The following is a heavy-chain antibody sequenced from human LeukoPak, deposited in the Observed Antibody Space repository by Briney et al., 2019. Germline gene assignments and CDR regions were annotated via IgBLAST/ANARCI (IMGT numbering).Heavy chain of an antibody. CDR1: GFTFSNYN. V-gene: IGHV3-21*01. J-gene: IGHJ4*02. Sequence: PGGSLRLSCAASGFTFSNYNMNWVRQAPGKGLEWVSSISGSSSYIYYADSVKGRFTISRDNAKNSLYLQINSLRAEDTALYYCARVGSSGSYFENYWGQGTLVTVSS. CDR2: ISGSSSYI. CDR3: ARVGSSGSYFENY. D-gene: IGHD1-26*01.